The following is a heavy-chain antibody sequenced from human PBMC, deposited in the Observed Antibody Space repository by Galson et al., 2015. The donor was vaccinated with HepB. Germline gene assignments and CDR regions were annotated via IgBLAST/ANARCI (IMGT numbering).Heavy chain of an antibody. CDR3: ARVGDFWSGHYFDY. Sequence: SLRLSCAASGFTFSSYAMHWVRQAPGKGLEWVAVISYDGSNKYYADSVKGRFTISRDNSKNTLYLQMNSLRAEDTAVYYCARVGDFWSGHYFDYWGQGTLVTVSS. CDR1: GFTFSSYA. J-gene: IGHJ4*02. D-gene: IGHD3-3*01. V-gene: IGHV3-30-3*01. CDR2: ISYDGSNK.